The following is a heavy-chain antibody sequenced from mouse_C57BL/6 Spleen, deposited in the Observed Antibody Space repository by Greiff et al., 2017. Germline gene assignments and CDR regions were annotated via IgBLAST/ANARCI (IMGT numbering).Heavy chain of an antibody. J-gene: IGHJ2*01. CDR2: IDPSDSYT. CDR1: GYTFTSYW. Sequence: QVQLQQPGAELVKPGASVKLSCKASGYTFTSYWMQWVKQRPGQGLEWIGEIDPSDSYTNYNQKFKGKATLTVDTSSSTAYMQLSSLTSEDSAVYYCARGSPLDYWGQGTTLTVSS. CDR3: ARGSPLDY. V-gene: IGHV1-50*01.